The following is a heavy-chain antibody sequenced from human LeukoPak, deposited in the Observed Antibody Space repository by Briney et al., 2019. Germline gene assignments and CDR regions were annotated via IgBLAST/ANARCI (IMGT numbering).Heavy chain of an antibody. CDR1: EFRFSNYW. D-gene: IGHD3-22*01. V-gene: IGHV3-7*03. CDR2: IKQDGSEK. J-gene: IGHJ1*01. Sequence: QPGGSLRLSCAAFEFRFSNYWMTWVRQAPGKGLEWVADIKQDGSEKYYVDSVRGRFTISRDIPKNTLYLQMNSLRAEDTAVYYCAKASGYYYSAEYFQHWGQGTLVTVSS. CDR3: AKASGYYYSAEYFQH.